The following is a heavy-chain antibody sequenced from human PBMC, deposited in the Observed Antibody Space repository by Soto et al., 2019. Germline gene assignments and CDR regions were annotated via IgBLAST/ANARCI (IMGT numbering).Heavy chain of an antibody. V-gene: IGHV3-11*06. J-gene: IGHJ5*02. CDR1: GFTFGYSY. D-gene: IGHD2-15*01. CDR2: ISPGSRYP. CDR3: VRGRGGGLFDP. Sequence: PGGSLRLSCAGSGFTFGYSYMSWIRQAPGKGLEWLSYISPGSRYPAYADSVKGRFTISRHNAKRSLYLQMMSLTAEDTAIYYCVRGRGGGLFDPWGQGTMVTVSS.